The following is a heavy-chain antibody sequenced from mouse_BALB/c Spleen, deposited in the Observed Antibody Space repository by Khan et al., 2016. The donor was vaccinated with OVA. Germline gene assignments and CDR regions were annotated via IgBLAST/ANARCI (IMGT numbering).Heavy chain of an antibody. CDR2: INPNNGDT. CDR1: GYIFSDYT. D-gene: IGHD1-1*01. Sequence: EVQLQQSGPELVKPGASVKISCKASGYIFSDYTIDWVKQSHGKSLEWIGYINPNNGDTFYNQNFKGKATLTVDKSSSTAFMELRSLTSEDTAVYYCARTGYGSLGYWGQGTTLTVSS. CDR3: ARTGYGSLGY. J-gene: IGHJ2*01. V-gene: IGHV1-18*01.